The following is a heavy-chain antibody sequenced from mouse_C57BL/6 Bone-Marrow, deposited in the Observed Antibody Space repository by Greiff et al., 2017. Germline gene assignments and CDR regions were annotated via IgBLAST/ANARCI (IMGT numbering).Heavy chain of an antibody. V-gene: IGHV1-64*01. Sequence: QVQLKQPGAELVKPGASVKLSCKASGYTFTSYWMHWVKQRPGQGLEWIGMIHPNSGSTNYNEKFKSKATLTVDKSSSTAYMQLSSLTSEDSAVYYCARSLNYYGSSYGWYFDVWGTGTTVTVSS. CDR2: IHPNSGST. CDR1: GYTFTSYW. J-gene: IGHJ1*03. CDR3: ARSLNYYGSSYGWYFDV. D-gene: IGHD1-1*01.